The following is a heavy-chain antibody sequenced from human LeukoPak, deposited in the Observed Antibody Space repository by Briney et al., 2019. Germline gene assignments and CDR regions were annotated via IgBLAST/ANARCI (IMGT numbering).Heavy chain of an antibody. CDR3: ARVYSSFYYYCYYYMDV. D-gene: IGHD5-18*01. CDR2: ISAYNGNT. J-gene: IGHJ6*03. Sequence: ASVKVSCKASGYTFTSYGISWVRQAPGQGLEWMGWISAYNGNTNYAQKLQGRVTMTTDTSTSTAYMELRSLRSDDTAVYYCARVYSSFYYYCYYYMDVWGKGTTVTVSS. CDR1: GYTFTSYG. V-gene: IGHV1-18*01.